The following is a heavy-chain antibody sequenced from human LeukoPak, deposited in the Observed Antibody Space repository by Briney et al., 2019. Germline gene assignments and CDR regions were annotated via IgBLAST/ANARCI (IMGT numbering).Heavy chain of an antibody. CDR3: ARDSYYYGPGAYFDY. D-gene: IGHD3-10*01. CDR2: ISAYNGNT. J-gene: IGHJ4*02. Sequence: ASVKVSCKASGYTFTSYGISWVRQAPGQGLEWVGWISAYNGNTNYAQKLQGRVTMTTDTSTSTAYMELRSLRSDDTAVYYCARDSYYYGPGAYFDYWGQGTLVTVSS. V-gene: IGHV1-18*04. CDR1: GYTFTSYG.